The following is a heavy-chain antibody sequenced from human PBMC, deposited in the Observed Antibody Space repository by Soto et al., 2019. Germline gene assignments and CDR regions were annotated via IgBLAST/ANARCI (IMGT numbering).Heavy chain of an antibody. CDR2: ITATGANT. CDR1: EFSFSSYA. D-gene: IGHD6-13*01. Sequence: EVQLMESGGGLVQPGGSLRLSCAASEFSFSSYALNWVRQAPGKGLEWVSAITATGANTYYADSVKGRFTISRDNAKKTLYLQMDSLRPEDTAGYYCGTYSSPFDSWGQGTQVTVSS. V-gene: IGHV3-23*01. J-gene: IGHJ4*02. CDR3: GTYSSPFDS.